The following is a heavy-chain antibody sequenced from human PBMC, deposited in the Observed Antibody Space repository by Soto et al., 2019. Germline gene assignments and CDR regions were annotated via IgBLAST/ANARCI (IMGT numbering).Heavy chain of an antibody. J-gene: IGHJ4*02. CDR1: GFTFSSYA. V-gene: IGHV3-23*01. CDR3: ARELEDPYSSGWSYDY. D-gene: IGHD6-19*01. CDR2: ISGSGGST. Sequence: GGSLRLSCAASGFTFSSYAMSWVRQAPGKGLEWVSAISGSGGSTYYADSVKGRFTISRDNSKNTLYLQMNSLRAEDTAVYYCARELEDPYSSGWSYDYWGQGTLVTVSS.